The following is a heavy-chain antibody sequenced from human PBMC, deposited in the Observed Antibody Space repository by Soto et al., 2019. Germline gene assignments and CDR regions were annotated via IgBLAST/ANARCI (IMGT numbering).Heavy chain of an antibody. CDR2: INHSGST. D-gene: IGHD6-19*01. Sequence: SETLSLTCAVYGGSFSGYYWSWIRQPPGKGLEWIGEINHSGSTNYNPSLKSRVTISVDTSKNQFSLKLSSVTAADTAVYYCARGRGGYDSGYSSGWYFDYWGQGTLVTVSS. V-gene: IGHV4-34*01. CDR1: GGSFSGYY. CDR3: ARGRGGYDSGYSSGWYFDY. J-gene: IGHJ4*02.